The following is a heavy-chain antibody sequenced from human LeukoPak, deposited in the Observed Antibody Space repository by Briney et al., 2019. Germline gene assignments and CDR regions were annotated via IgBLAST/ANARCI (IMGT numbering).Heavy chain of an antibody. CDR1: GFTFSSYA. CDR2: ISYDGSNK. Sequence: PGRSLRLSCAASGFTFSSYAMRWVRQAPGKGLEWVAVISYDGSNKYYADSVKGRFTISRDNSKNTLYLQMNSLRAEDTAVYYCARDLTRWGYYYYYMDVWGKGTTVTVSS. D-gene: IGHD7-27*01. CDR3: ARDLTRWGYYYYYMDV. V-gene: IGHV3-30-3*01. J-gene: IGHJ6*03.